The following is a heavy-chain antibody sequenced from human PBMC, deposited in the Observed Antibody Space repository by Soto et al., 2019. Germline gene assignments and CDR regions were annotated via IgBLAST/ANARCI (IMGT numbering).Heavy chain of an antibody. CDR1: GYTFTSYG. CDR2: ISAYNGNT. J-gene: IGHJ4*02. Sequence: ASVKVSCKASGYTFTSYGISWVRQAPGQGLEWMGWISAYNGNTNYAQKLQGRVTMTEDTSTDTAYMELSSLRSEDTAVYYCATVWVVGATSGRFDYWGQGTLVTVSS. CDR3: ATVWVVGATSGRFDY. D-gene: IGHD1-26*01. V-gene: IGHV1-18*01.